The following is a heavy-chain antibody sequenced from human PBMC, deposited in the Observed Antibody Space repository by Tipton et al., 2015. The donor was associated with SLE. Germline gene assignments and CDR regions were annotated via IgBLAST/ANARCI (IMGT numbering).Heavy chain of an antibody. CDR1: GGSISSYY. V-gene: IGHV4-59*01. J-gene: IGHJ4*02. CDR2: IYYIGST. D-gene: IGHD4-11*01. Sequence: TLSLTCTVSGGSISSYYRSWIRQPPGKGLEWIGNIYYIGSTNYNPSLKSPVTISVDTSKNQFSLKLSSVTAADTAVYYCARWAGPTVNFDYWGQGTLVTVSS. CDR3: ARWAGPTVNFDY.